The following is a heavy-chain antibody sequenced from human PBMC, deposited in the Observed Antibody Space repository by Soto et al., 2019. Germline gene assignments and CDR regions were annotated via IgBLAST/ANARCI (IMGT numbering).Heavy chain of an antibody. J-gene: IGHJ5*02. CDR3: ARCGGITKRWFDP. V-gene: IGHV4-31*03. CDR2: IYYSGST. CDR1: GGSISSGGYY. Sequence: SETLSLTCTVSGGSISSGGYYWSCIRQHPGKGLEWIGYIYYSGSTYYNPSLKSRVTISVDTSKNQFSLKLSSVTAADTAVYYCARCGGITKRWFDPWGQGTLVTVSS. D-gene: IGHD6-13*01.